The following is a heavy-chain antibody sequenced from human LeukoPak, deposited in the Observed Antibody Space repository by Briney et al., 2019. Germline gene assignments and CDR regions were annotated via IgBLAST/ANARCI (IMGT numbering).Heavy chain of an antibody. CDR3: SLTTFGFVFD. D-gene: IGHD4/OR15-4a*01. J-gene: IGHJ5*01. Sequence: GRSPTLSCATSGFTFSSYATQCVRQAPRRGLEWVALISYNGVNQYYADSVRGRFIISRENSKNTLYLPSKSLRLQTTLVYYFSLTTFGFVFD. CDR2: ISYNGVNQ. CDR1: GFTFSSYA. V-gene: IGHV3-30*04.